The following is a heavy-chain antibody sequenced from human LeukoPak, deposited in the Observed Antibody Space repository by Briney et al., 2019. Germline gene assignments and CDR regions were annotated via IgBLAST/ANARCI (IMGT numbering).Heavy chain of an antibody. Sequence: GGSLRLSCAASGFTFSSYSMNWVRPAPGKGLEWVSSISSSSSYIYYADSVKGRFTISRDNAKNSLYLQMNSLRAEDTAVYYCARDREDIDYYYGMDVWGQGTTVTVSS. D-gene: IGHD2-15*01. CDR2: ISSSSSYI. CDR3: ARDREDIDYYYGMDV. J-gene: IGHJ6*02. CDR1: GFTFSSYS. V-gene: IGHV3-21*01.